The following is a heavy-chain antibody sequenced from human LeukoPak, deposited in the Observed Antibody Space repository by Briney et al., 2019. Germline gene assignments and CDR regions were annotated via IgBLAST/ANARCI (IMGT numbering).Heavy chain of an antibody. CDR2: INSDGSST. CDR1: GFTFSSYW. D-gene: IGHD5-18*01. J-gene: IGHJ4*02. V-gene: IGHV3-74*01. CDR3: ARGGYSYGLFLDFDY. Sequence: GGSLRLSCAASGFTFSSYWMHWVRQAPGKGLVWVSRINSDGSSTSYADSVKGRFTISRDNAKNTLYLQMNSLRAEDTAVYYCARGGYSYGLFLDFDYWGQGTLVTVSS.